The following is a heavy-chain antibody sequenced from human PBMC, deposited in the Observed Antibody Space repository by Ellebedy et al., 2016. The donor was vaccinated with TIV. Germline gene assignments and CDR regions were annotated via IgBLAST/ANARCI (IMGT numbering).Heavy chain of an antibody. D-gene: IGHD2-15*01. J-gene: IGHJ4*02. Sequence: GESLKISCKVPGYIFTTYCSGWVRPLSGKGLELMGIIYPGASNISYSPSFQAQVTISADKSISTAYLQWNSLKASDTAMYYCTGVSKSVAVDWGQGTLVTVSS. V-gene: IGHV5-51*01. CDR2: IYPGASNI. CDR1: GYIFTTYC. CDR3: TGVSKSVAVD.